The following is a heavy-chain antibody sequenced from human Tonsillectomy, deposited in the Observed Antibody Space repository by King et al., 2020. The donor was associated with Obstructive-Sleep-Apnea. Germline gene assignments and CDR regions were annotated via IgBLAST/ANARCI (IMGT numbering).Heavy chain of an antibody. CDR2: IKQVGSEK. CDR3: ARDQGYFDY. V-gene: IGHV3-7*01. J-gene: IGHJ4*02. Sequence: VQLVESGGGLVQPGGSLRLSCAASGFSFSSYWMSWVRQAPGKGLEWVANIKQVGSEKYYVDSVKGRFTISRDNAKDSLCLQLNSLRAEDTAVYYCARDQGYFDYWGQGTLVTVSS. CDR1: GFSFSSYW.